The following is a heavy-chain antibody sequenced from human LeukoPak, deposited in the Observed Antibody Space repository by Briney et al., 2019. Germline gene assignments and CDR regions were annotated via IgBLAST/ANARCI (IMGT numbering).Heavy chain of an antibody. CDR3: VRLRRNSDSSGYFYYYDN. D-gene: IGHD3-22*01. CDR2: VNTVSSYI. V-gene: IGHV3-21*01. Sequence: PGGSLRLSWAASGFVFSSYSFNWVRQAPGKGLEWVASVNTVSSYIYYADSVRGRFTISRDNAKNSVLLQMNSLRAEDMAMYYCVRLRRNSDSSGYFYYYDNWGKGTLVTVSS. CDR1: GFVFSSYS. J-gene: IGHJ4*02.